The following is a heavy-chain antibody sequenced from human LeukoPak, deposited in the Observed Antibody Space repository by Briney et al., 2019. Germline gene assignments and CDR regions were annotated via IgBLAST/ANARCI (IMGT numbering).Heavy chain of an antibody. CDR1: GFTFDDHG. V-gene: IGHV3-9*01. CDR2: ISWSSGII. D-gene: IGHD6-6*01. CDR3: ARVVLDHF. Sequence: PGRSLRLSCAASGFTFDDHGMHWVRQAPGKGLEWVSGISWSSGIIGYADSVKGRFTISRDNAKNSLYLQMHNLRVEDTATYFCARVVLDHFWGRGTLVTVSS. J-gene: IGHJ4*02.